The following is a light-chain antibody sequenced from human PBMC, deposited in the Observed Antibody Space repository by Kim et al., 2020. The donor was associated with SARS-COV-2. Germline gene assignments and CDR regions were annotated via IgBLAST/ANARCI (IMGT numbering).Light chain of an antibody. J-gene: IGLJ3*02. CDR3: AAWDDSLSGLV. Sequence: QSVLTQPPSASGTPGQRVTISCSGSSSNIGSNYVYWYQQLPGTAPKLLISRNNQRPSGVPDRFSGSKSGTSASLAISGLRSEDEADYYCAAWDDSLSGLVFGGGTQLTVL. CDR1: SSNIGSNY. V-gene: IGLV1-47*01. CDR2: RNN.